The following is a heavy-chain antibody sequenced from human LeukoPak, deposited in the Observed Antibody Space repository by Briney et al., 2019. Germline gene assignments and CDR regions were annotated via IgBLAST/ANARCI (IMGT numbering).Heavy chain of an antibody. J-gene: IGHJ5*02. V-gene: IGHV4-59*01. Sequence: SETLSLTCTVSGGSINSYYWSWVRQPPGKGLEWIGYIYYSGITNYSPSLKSRVTISVDTSKNQFSLKVSSVTAADTAVYYCAVSAAALFDPWGQGTLVTVSS. CDR3: AVSAAALFDP. CDR1: GGSINSYY. CDR2: IYYSGIT. D-gene: IGHD6-13*01.